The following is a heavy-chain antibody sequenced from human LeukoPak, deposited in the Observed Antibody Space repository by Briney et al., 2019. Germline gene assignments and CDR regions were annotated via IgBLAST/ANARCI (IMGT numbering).Heavy chain of an antibody. CDR1: GFAINTNY. Sequence: GGSLRLSCVASGFAINTNYMNWVRQAPGKELEWVSITYYGGTTYYADSVKGRFTISRDNSKNTLYLQMNSLRADDTAVYYCARCGIFGGHCYYFDSWGLGTLVTVSS. J-gene: IGHJ4*02. CDR3: ARCGIFGGHCYYFDS. CDR2: TYYGGTT. D-gene: IGHD2-21*02. V-gene: IGHV3-53*01.